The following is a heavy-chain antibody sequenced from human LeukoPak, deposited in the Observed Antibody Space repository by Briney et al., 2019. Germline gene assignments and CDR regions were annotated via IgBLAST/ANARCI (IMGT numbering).Heavy chain of an antibody. CDR2: ICYTGRT. CDR1: GDSINDYY. J-gene: IGHJ3*01. CDR3: ARGGLLAGFSTQGALHV. Sequence: SETLSLTCTVSGDSINDYYWSWIRQPPGKGLEYMGYICYTGRTIYSPSFTSRVAISLDASKNQFSLNLRSVTAADTAVYYCARGGLLAGFSTQGALHVWGPGTMVTVSS. D-gene: IGHD6-19*01. V-gene: IGHV4-59*01.